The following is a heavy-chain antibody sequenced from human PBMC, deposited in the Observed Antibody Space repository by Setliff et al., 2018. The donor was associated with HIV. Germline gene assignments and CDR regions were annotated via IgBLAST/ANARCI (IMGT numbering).Heavy chain of an antibody. CDR3: ARARLQGIVTAVGPRDNCLDP. CDR2: TSPYTGNT. Sequence: ASVKVSCKASGYSFINYGISWVRQAPGQGPEWMGWTSPYTGNTDYAPRLLGRVTMTTDTSTSTAYLELRSLTSDDTAVYYCARARLQGIVTAVGPRDNCLDPWGQGTRVTVSS. J-gene: IGHJ5*02. CDR1: GYSFINYG. V-gene: IGHV1-18*01. D-gene: IGHD1-26*01.